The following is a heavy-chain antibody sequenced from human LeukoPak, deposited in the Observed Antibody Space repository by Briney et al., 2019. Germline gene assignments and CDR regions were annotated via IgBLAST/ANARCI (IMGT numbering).Heavy chain of an antibody. CDR3: ARPRGIAAAGYYYYGMDV. J-gene: IGHJ6*02. CDR2: IKGDGVST. Sequence: GGSLRLSCAASGFTFSSYWMHWVRQGPGKGLVWVSRIKGDGVSTIYADSVKGRFTISRDNSKNTLYLQMNSLRAEDTAVYYCARPRGIAAAGYYYYGMDVWGQGTTVTVSS. CDR1: GFTFSSYW. V-gene: IGHV3-74*01. D-gene: IGHD6-13*01.